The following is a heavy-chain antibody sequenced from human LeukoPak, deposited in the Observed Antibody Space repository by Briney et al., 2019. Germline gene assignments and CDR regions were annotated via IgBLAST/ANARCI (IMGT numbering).Heavy chain of an antibody. J-gene: IGHJ6*03. V-gene: IGHV4-38-2*02. D-gene: IGHD2-15*01. CDR1: GYSISSGYY. Sequence: PSETLSLTCTVSGYSISSGYYWGWIRQPPGKGLEWIGSIYHSGSTYYNPSLKSRVTMSVDTSTNQFSLKLSSVTAADTAVYYCARGYCSGGSCYSYYYYNYMDVWGKGTTVTVSS. CDR2: IYHSGST. CDR3: ARGYCSGGSCYSYYYYNYMDV.